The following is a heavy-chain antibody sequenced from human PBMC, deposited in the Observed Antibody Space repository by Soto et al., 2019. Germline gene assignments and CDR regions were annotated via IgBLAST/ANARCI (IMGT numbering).Heavy chain of an antibody. CDR2: ISEYGDS. CDR1: GYIVTSFG. Sequence: QVQLVQSGAEVKKPGATVKVSCKASGYIVTSFGINWVRQAPGQGLEWRGCISEYGDSNYSEKLQDRGSLTTDTYAKTAYMELRSLGSDDTGVYYCARGGGAYDVWGQGTKITVSS. V-gene: IGHV1-18*01. J-gene: IGHJ3*01. CDR3: ARGGGAYDV.